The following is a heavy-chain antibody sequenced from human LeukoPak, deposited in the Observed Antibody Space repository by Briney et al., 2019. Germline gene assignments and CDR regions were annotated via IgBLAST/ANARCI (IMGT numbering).Heavy chain of an antibody. CDR3: ARGVGLYYDSSGSDWFDP. CDR1: GFTVSSNY. Sequence: GGSLRLSCAASGFTVSSNYMSWVRQAPGKGLEWVSVIYSGGSTYYADSVKGRFTISRDNSKNTLYLQMNSLRAEDTAVYYCARGVGLYYDSSGSDWFDPWGQGTLVTVSS. CDR2: IYSGGST. D-gene: IGHD3-22*01. V-gene: IGHV3-53*01. J-gene: IGHJ5*02.